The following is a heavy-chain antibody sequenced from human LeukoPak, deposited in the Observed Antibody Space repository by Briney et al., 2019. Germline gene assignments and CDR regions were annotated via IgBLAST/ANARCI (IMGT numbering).Heavy chain of an antibody. Sequence: SETLSLTCSVSGGSISSYYWSWIRQPPGKGLEWIGYVFFSGSTDYNPSLKSRATVSADTSKNEFSLRLNSVTAADTAVYYCATTMVRRRNYYFDYWGQGTLVTVSS. CDR1: GGSISSYY. D-gene: IGHD3-10*01. V-gene: IGHV4-59*03. J-gene: IGHJ4*02. CDR3: ATTMVRRRNYYFDY. CDR2: VFFSGST.